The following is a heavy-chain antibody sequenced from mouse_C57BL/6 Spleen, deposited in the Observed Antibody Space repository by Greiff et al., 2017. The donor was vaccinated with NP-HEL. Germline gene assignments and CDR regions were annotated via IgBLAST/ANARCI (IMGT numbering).Heavy chain of an antibody. Sequence: EVQLQQSGAELVRPGASVKLSCTASGFNIKDDYMHWVKQRPEQGLEWIGWIDPENGDTEYASKFQGKATITADTSSNKAYLQLSSLTSEDTAVYYCTPYRRYFDVWGTGTTVTVSS. D-gene: IGHD2-12*01. J-gene: IGHJ1*03. V-gene: IGHV14-4*01. CDR3: TPYRRYFDV. CDR1: GFNIKDDY. CDR2: IDPENGDT.